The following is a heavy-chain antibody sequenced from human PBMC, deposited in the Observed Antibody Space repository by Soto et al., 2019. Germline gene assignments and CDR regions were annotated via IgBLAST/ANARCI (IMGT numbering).Heavy chain of an antibody. CDR2: MYYSGSK. V-gene: IGHV4-39*01. D-gene: IGHD3-3*01. CDR1: GDSISSSSSYY. Sequence: QLQLQESGPGLVKPSETLSLSCAVSGDSISSSSSYYWGWIRQPPGKGLEWIANMYYSGSKYYNPSLKSRVTISLETSKNQFSLTLSSVTAADTAVYYCASIKIVGILTYYMDVWGKGTPVTVSS. CDR3: ASIKIVGILTYYMDV. J-gene: IGHJ6*03.